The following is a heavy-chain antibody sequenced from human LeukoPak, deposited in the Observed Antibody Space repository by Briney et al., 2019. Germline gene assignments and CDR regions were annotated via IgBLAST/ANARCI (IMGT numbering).Heavy chain of an antibody. V-gene: IGHV3-30*18. D-gene: IGHD3-10*01. CDR1: GFTFSSYG. CDR3: AKAREFSGRNYMDV. J-gene: IGHJ6*03. Sequence: GGSLRLSCAASGFTFSSYGMHWVRQAPGKGLEWVAVISYDGSNKYYADSVKGRFTISRDNSQNTLYLQMNSLRADDTAVYYCAKAREFSGRNYMDVWGKGTTVTVSS. CDR2: ISYDGSNK.